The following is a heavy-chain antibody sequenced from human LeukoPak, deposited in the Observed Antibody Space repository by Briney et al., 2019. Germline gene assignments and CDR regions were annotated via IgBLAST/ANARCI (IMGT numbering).Heavy chain of an antibody. CDR2: VRGSDDST. J-gene: IGHJ4*02. CDR1: GFTFSRYD. Sequence: GGSLRLSCAASGFTFSRYDMSWVRQAPGKELEWVSAVRGSDDSTNYADSVKGRFTISRDNSKNTLYLQMNSLRAQDTAVYYCAKDLWILCGSPSCSPFDYWGQGTLVTVSS. CDR3: AKDLWILCGSPSCSPFDY. V-gene: IGHV3-23*01. D-gene: IGHD2-2*01.